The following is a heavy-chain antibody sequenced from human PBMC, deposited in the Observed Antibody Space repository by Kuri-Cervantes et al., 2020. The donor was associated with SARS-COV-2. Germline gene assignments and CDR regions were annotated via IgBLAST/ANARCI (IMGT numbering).Heavy chain of an antibody. J-gene: IGHJ4*02. CDR1: GGSISSYY. Sequence: ESLKISCTVSGGSISSYYWSWIRQPPGKGLEWIGYIYYSGSTNYNPSLKSRVTISVDTSKNQFSLKLSSVTAAEAAVYYCARGHSGWHSWGQGTLVTVSS. V-gene: IGHV4-59*08. CDR3: ARGHSGWHS. CDR2: IYYSGST. D-gene: IGHD6-19*01.